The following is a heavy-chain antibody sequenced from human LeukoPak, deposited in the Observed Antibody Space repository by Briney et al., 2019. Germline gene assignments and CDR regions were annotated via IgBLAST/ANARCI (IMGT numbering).Heavy chain of an antibody. V-gene: IGHV3-11*01. D-gene: IGHD3-10*01. CDR1: GFTFSDYY. J-gene: IGHJ4*02. CDR2: ISISGSTI. Sequence: GGSLRLSRAASGFTFSDYYMSWIRQAPPKGLEWVSYISISGSTIYYADSVKGRFTISRDNAKNSLYLQMNSLRAEDTAVYYCARGRERWFGVSNFDYWGQGTLVTVSS. CDR3: ARGRERWFGVSNFDY.